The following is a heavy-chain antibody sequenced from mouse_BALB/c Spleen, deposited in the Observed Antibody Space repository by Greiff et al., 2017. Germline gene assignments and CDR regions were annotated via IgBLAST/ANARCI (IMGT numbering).Heavy chain of an antibody. V-gene: IGHV5-9-4*01. CDR2: ISSGGSYT. J-gene: IGHJ3*01. CDR3: ARDNYDYDGAY. D-gene: IGHD2-4*01. CDR1: GFTFSSYA. Sequence: EVQGVESGGGLVKPGGSLKLSCAASGFTFSSYAMSWVRQSPEKRLEWVAEISSGGSYTYYPDTVTGRFTISRDNAKNTLYLEMSSLRSEDTAMYYCARDNYDYDGAYWGQGTLVTVSA.